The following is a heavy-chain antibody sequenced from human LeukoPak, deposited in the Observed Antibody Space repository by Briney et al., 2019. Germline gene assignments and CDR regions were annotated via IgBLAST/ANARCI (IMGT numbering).Heavy chain of an antibody. D-gene: IGHD4-23*01. J-gene: IGHJ4*02. CDR2: IIPIFGTA. CDR1: GGTFSSYA. V-gene: IGHV1-69*06. CDR3: AGVDYGGGVDY. Sequence: GASVEVSCKASGGTFSSYAISWVRQAPGQGPEWMGGIIPIFGTANYAQKFQGRVTITADKSTSTAYMELSSLRSEDTAVYYCAGVDYGGGVDYWGQGTLVTVSS.